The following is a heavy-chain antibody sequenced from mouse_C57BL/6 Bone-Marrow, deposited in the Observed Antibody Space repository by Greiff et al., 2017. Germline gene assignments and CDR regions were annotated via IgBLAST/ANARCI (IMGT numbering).Heavy chain of an antibody. CDR3: ARPPLYYGSSYCAMYY. J-gene: IGHJ4*01. CDR2: ISSGSSTI. CDR1: GFTFSDYG. V-gene: IGHV5-17*01. Sequence: EVQLVESGGGLVKPGGSLKLSCAASGFTFSDYGMHWVRQAPEKGLEWVAYISSGSSTIYYADTVKGRFTISRDNAKNTLCLQMTRLRSEDTAMYYCARPPLYYGSSYCAMYYWGQGTSVTVSS. D-gene: IGHD1-1*01.